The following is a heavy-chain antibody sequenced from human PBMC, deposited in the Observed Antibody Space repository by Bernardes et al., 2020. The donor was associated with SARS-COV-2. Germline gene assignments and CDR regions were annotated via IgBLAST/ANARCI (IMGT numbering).Heavy chain of an antibody. J-gene: IGHJ4*02. Sequence: ASVKVSCNASGYTFTAYFIHWVRQSPGQRLEWMGWINPNTGGTNYVPKFQGMVTMTRDTSITTAYMELSWLGSDDTAIYYCASTRTTKSTTGIPVDYWGQGTLVTVSS. CDR2: INPNTGGT. D-gene: IGHD2-21*02. V-gene: IGHV1-2*02. CDR1: GYTFTAYF. CDR3: ASTRTTKSTTGIPVDY.